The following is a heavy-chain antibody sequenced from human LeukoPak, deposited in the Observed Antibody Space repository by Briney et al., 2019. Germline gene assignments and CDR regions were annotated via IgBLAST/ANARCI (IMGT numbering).Heavy chain of an antibody. CDR3: ARDRTGDHYFDY. J-gene: IGHJ4*02. D-gene: IGHD7-27*01. CDR2: VWSDGSSE. V-gene: IGHV3-33*08. CDR1: GYTFSRYD. Sequence: GGSLRLSCAASGYTFSRYDMHGVRQAPGKGLEWVAVVWSDGSSEHYADSVRGRFTLSRDNSKNTLYLQMNSLRAEDTAVYYCARDRTGDHYFDYWGQGILVTVSS.